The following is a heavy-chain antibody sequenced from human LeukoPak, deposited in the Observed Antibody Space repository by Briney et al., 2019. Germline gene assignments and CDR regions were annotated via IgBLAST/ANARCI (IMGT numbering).Heavy chain of an antibody. Sequence: GGSLRLSCAASGFTFSSYAMSWVRQAPGKGLEWVSAISGSGGSTYYADSVKRRFTISRDNSKNTLYLQMNSLRAEDTAVYYCAKTRIAAAGTTPFDYWGQGTLVTVSS. D-gene: IGHD6-13*01. CDR1: GFTFSSYA. V-gene: IGHV3-23*01. CDR3: AKTRIAAAGTTPFDY. J-gene: IGHJ4*02. CDR2: ISGSGGST.